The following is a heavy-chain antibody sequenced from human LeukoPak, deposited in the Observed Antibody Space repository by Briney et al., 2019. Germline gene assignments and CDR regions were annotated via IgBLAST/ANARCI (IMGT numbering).Heavy chain of an antibody. J-gene: IGHJ4*02. D-gene: IGHD4-17*01. CDR2: IYHSGST. Sequence: SQTLSLTCAVSGGSISSGGYSWSWIRQPPRMGVEWIGYIYHSGSTYYNPSLKSRVTISVDRSKNQFSLKLSSVTAADTAVYYCARASYGDYVFDYWGQGTLVTVSS. V-gene: IGHV4-30-2*01. CDR3: ARASYGDYVFDY. CDR1: GGSISSGGYS.